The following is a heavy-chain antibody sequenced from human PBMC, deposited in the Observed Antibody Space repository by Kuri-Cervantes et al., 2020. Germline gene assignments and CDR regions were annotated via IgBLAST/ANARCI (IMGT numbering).Heavy chain of an antibody. V-gene: IGHV1-69*13. J-gene: IGHJ6*03. CDR2: IIPIFGTA. CDR3: AAGFWSGYSYYYYYMDV. D-gene: IGHD3-3*01. Sequence: SVKVSCKASGGTFSSYAISWVRQAPGQGLEWMGGIIPIFGTANYAQKFQGRVTITADESTSTAYMELSSLRSEDTAVYYCAAGFWSGYSYYYYYMDVWGKGTTVNVSS. CDR1: GGTFSSYA.